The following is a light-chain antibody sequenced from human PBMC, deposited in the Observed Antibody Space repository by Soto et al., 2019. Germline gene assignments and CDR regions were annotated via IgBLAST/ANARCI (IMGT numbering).Light chain of an antibody. CDR1: QRIRSW. Sequence: DIQMTQSPLTVSASVGDRVTLTCRASQRIRSWVAWYQQKPGKAPKLLVHDASILEGGVPSRFSGTGSGSEFTLTISSLQPDDSATYYCQHYGSYSPWMFGQGTRVEI. CDR3: QHYGSYSPWM. J-gene: IGKJ1*01. V-gene: IGKV1-5*01. CDR2: DAS.